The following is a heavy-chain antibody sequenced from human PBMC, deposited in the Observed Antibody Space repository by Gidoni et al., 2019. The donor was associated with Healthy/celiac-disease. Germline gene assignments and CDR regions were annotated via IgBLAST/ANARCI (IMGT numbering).Heavy chain of an antibody. V-gene: IGHV1-46*01. CDR2: INPSGGSK. D-gene: IGHD6-13*01. CDR3: ATAAGTVGSYYYYMDV. CDR1: GYTFTSYY. J-gene: IGHJ6*03. Sequence: QVQLVQSGAEVKQPVASVKVSFKASGYTFTSYYMHWVRQTPGQGLEWMGIINPSGGSKSDAQKFQGRVTMTRDTSTSTVYMELSSLRSEDTAVYYCATAAGTVGSYYYYMDVWGKGTTVTVSS.